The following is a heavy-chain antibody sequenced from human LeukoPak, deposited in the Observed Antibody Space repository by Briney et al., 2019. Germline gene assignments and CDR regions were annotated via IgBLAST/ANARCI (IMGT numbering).Heavy chain of an antibody. CDR2: INHSGST. Sequence: SETLSLTCAVYGGSFSGYYWSWIRQPPGKGLEWIGEINHSGSTNYNPSLKSRVTISVDTSKNQFSLKLSSVTAADTAVYYCARSAAGNYYYCGMDVWGQGTTVTVSS. V-gene: IGHV4-34*01. CDR1: GGSFSGYY. J-gene: IGHJ6*02. D-gene: IGHD6-19*01. CDR3: ARSAAGNYYYCGMDV.